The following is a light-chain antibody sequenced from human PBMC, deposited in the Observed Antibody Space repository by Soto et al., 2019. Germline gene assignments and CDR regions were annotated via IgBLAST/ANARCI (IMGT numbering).Light chain of an antibody. CDR1: SSDVGAYNY. Sequence: QSALTQPASVSGSPGQSITISCTGTSSDVGAYNYVSWYQHPPGKAPKLMIYDVSSRPSGISHRFSGSKSGSMASLTISGLQAEDEADYYCTSYTSGATLIFGGGTQLTVL. V-gene: IGLV2-14*03. CDR3: TSYTSGATLI. J-gene: IGLJ2*01. CDR2: DVS.